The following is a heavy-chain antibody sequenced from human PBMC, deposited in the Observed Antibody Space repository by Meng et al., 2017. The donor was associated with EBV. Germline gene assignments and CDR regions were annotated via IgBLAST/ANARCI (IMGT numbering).Heavy chain of an antibody. Sequence: VQLVQAVAEVKKPGTSVKVSCKASGYTFTSYYLRWVRQAPGQWLEWMGIIIPAGGNTNYAQKFRGRITMTRDTSTSTVYMDLSILTSEDTSVYYCVRELVGGTFDYWGQGTLVTVSS. CDR3: VRELVGGTFDY. D-gene: IGHD1/OR15-1a*01. CDR2: IIPAGGNT. J-gene: IGHJ4*02. V-gene: IGHV1-46*01. CDR1: GYTFTSYY.